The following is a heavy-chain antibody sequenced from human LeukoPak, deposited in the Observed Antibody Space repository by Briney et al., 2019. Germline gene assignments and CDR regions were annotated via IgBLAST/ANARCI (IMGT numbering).Heavy chain of an antibody. V-gene: IGHV1-18*01. D-gene: IGHD3-16*01. Sequence: ASVKVSCKASGYTFTSYGISWVRQAPGQGLEWMGWISAYNGNANYAQRLQGRVTMTTDTSTSTAYMELRSLRSDDTAVYYCASGLDYYYYGMDVWGQGTTVTVSS. CDR2: ISAYNGNA. CDR1: GYTFTSYG. J-gene: IGHJ6*02. CDR3: ASGLDYYYYGMDV.